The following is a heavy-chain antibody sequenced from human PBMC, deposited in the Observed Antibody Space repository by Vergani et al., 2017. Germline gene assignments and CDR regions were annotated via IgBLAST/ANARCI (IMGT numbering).Heavy chain of an antibody. CDR3: ARDRSGKNWFDP. J-gene: IGHJ5*02. D-gene: IGHD1-26*01. Sequence: QVQLVQSGAEVKKPGASVKVSCKASGYTFTSYYMHWVRQAPGQGLEWMGIINPSGGSTSYAQKFQGRVTMTRDTSTSTVYMGLSSLRSEDTAVYYCARDRSGKNWFDPWGQGTLVTVSS. V-gene: IGHV1-46*01. CDR2: INPSGGST. CDR1: GYTFTSYY.